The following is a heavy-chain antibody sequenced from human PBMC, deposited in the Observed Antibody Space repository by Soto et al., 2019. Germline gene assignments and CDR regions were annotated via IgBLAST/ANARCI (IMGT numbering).Heavy chain of an antibody. Sequence: QVQVQESGPGLVKPSETLSLTCTVSGDSITNFYGSWIRQTPGKGLEWIGYTHHAGDPTYNPSFKSRATISVDRSTNQLSLKLRSVTTADTALYYCARVEGWTYSYCLFDYWGQGVLVTVSS. V-gene: IGHV4-59*01. CDR3: ARVEGWTYSYCLFDY. J-gene: IGHJ4*02. D-gene: IGHD5-18*01. CDR1: GDSITNFY. CDR2: THHAGDP.